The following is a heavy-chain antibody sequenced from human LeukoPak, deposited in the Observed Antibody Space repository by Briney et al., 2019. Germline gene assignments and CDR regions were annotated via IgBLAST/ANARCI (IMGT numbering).Heavy chain of an antibody. D-gene: IGHD6-25*01. CDR3: ARRPNYYYYGMDV. CDR2: IYYSGST. Sequence: SETLSLTCTVSGGSISPYYWNWIRQPPGKGLEWIGYIYYSGSTNYNPSLRSRVTISVDTSKNQFSLKLSSVTAADTAVYYCARRPNYYYYGMDVWGQGTTVTVSS. J-gene: IGHJ6*02. V-gene: IGHV4-59*08. CDR1: GGSISPYY.